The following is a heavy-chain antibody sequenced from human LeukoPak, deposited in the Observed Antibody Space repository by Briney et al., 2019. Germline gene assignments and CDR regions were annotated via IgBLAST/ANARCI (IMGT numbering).Heavy chain of an antibody. V-gene: IGHV4-39*01. J-gene: IGHJ4*02. D-gene: IGHD3-22*01. Sequence: PSETLSLTCTVSGGSISSSSYYWGWIRQPPGKGLEWIGSIYYSGSTYYNPSLKSRVTISVDTSKNQFSLKLSSVTAADTAVYYCARGVYYYDSSGYNYFDYWGQGTLVTVSS. CDR1: GGSISSSSYY. CDR2: IYYSGST. CDR3: ARGVYYYDSSGYNYFDY.